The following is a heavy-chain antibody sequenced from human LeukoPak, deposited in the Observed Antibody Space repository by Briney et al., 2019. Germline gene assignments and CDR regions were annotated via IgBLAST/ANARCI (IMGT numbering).Heavy chain of an antibody. CDR1: GFTFSSYW. D-gene: IGHD4-11*01. Sequence: GGSLRLSCAASGFTFSSYWMSWVRQAPGKGLEWVSVIYSGGSTYYADSVKGRFTISRDNSKNTLYLQMNSLRAEDTAVYYCARGDYSNYYYYGMDVWGQGTTVTVS. CDR3: ARGDYSNYYYYGMDV. CDR2: IYSGGST. V-gene: IGHV3-66*01. J-gene: IGHJ6*02.